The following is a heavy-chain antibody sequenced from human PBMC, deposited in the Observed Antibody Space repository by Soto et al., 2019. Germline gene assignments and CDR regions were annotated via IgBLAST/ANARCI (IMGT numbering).Heavy chain of an antibody. Sequence: QVQLVESGGGVVQPGRSLRLSCAASGFTFSSYGMHWVRQAPGKGLEWVAVISYDGSNKYYADSVKGRFTISRDNSKNTLDLQMNSLRAEDTAVYYCAKDGASYYYYGMDVWGQGTTVTVSS. CDR2: ISYDGSNK. D-gene: IGHD3-10*01. CDR1: GFTFSSYG. V-gene: IGHV3-30*18. CDR3: AKDGASYYYYGMDV. J-gene: IGHJ6*02.